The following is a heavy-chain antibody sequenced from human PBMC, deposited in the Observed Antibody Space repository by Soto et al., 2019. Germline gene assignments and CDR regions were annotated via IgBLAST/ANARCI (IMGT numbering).Heavy chain of an antibody. V-gene: IGHV3-48*01. J-gene: IGHJ3*02. CDR1: GFTFSSSS. D-gene: IGHD6-6*01. CDR2: ISGSSSVI. Sequence: EVQLVESGGGLIQPGGSLRLSCAVSGFTFSSSSMNWVRQAPGKGLEWVSYISGSSSVIYYSESVKGRSTISRDNGNNSVSLQINGLRADDTAVYYCARGPIAARRGASDIWVQGTMVTVSS. CDR3: ARGPIAARRGASDI.